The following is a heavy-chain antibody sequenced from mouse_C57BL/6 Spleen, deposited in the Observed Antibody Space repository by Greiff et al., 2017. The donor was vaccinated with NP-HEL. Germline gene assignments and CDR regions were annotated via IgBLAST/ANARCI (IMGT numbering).Heavy chain of an antibody. Sequence: VQLQQPGAELVRPGTSVKLSCKASGYTFTSYWMHWVKQRPGQGLEWIGVIDPSDSYTNYNQKFKGKATLTVDTSSSTAYMQLSSLTSEDSAVYYCAREGALTGTYYFDYWGQGTTLTVSS. CDR3: AREGALTGTYYFDY. CDR1: GYTFTSYW. J-gene: IGHJ2*01. CDR2: IDPSDSYT. V-gene: IGHV1-59*01. D-gene: IGHD4-1*01.